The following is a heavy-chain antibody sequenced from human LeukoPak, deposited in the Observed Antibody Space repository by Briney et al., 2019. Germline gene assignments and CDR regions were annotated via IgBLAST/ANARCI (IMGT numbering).Heavy chain of an antibody. V-gene: IGHV4-34*01. D-gene: IGHD4-23*01. J-gene: IGHJ4*02. CDR3: ARALYGGKVFDY. CDR1: GRSFSGYY. CDR2: INHSGST. Sequence: SETLSLTCAVYGRSFSGYYWSWIRQPPGKGLEWMREINHSGSTNYNPSLKSRVTISVDTSKNQFSLKLSSVTAADTAVYYCARALYGGKVFDYWPQATLVTVSS.